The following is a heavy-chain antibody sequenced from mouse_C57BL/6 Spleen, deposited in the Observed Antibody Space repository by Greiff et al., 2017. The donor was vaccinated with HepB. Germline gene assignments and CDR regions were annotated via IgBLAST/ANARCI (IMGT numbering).Heavy chain of an antibody. Sequence: QVQLQQSGAELVRPGASVKLSCKASGYTFTDYYINWVKQRPGQGLEWIARIYPGSGNTYYNEKFKGKATLTAEKSSSTAYMQLSSLTSEDSAVYFCARELITTVVGDYWGQGTTLTVSS. J-gene: IGHJ2*01. V-gene: IGHV1-76*01. D-gene: IGHD1-1*01. CDR1: GYTFTDYY. CDR3: ARELITTVVGDY. CDR2: IYPGSGNT.